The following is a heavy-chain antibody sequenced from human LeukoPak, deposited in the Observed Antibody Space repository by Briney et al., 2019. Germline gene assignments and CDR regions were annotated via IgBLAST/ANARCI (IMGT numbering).Heavy chain of an antibody. D-gene: IGHD1-26*01. CDR1: GFTFSNYN. CDR2: INHSGST. CDR3: ARDPGWSGSYTGGSFDY. J-gene: IGHJ4*02. Sequence: GSLRLSCAASGFTFSNYNMIWVRQAPGKGLEWIGEINHSGSTNYNPSLKSRVTISVDTSKNQFSLKLSSVTAADTAVYYCARDPGWSGSYTGGSFDYWGQGTLVTVSS. V-gene: IGHV4-34*01.